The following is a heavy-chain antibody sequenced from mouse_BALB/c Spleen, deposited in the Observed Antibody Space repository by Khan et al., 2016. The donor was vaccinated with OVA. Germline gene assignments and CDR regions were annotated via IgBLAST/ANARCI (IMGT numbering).Heavy chain of an antibody. D-gene: IGHD2-4*01. CDR2: IRSKSNNYAT. CDR3: VREGIYYDYYFAY. J-gene: IGHJ3*01. CDR1: GFTFNTYA. V-gene: IGHV10-1*02. Sequence: EVQLVESGGGLVQPKGSLKLSCAASGFTFNTYAMNWVRQAPGKGLEWVARIRSKSNNYATYYADSVKDRFTISRDDSQSMLYLQMNNLKTEDTAMYYCVREGIYYDYYFAYWGQGTLVTVSA.